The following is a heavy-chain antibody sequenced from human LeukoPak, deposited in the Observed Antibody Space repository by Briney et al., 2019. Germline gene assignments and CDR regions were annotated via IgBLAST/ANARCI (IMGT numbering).Heavy chain of an antibody. CDR3: ARDTYSGYDYDPYYFDY. D-gene: IGHD5-12*01. CDR1: GYTFTGYY. J-gene: IGHJ4*02. Sequence: GASVKVSCKASGYTFTGYYMHWVRQAPGQGLEWMGWINPNSGDTNYAQKLQGRVTMTTDTSTRTAYMELRSLRSDDTAVYYCARDTYSGYDYDPYYFDYWGQGTLVTVSS. CDR2: INPNSGDT. V-gene: IGHV1-2*02.